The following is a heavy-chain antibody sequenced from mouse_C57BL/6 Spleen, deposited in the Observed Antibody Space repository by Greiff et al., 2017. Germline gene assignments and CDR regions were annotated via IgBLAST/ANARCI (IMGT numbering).Heavy chain of an antibody. CDR3: ARDDGYYYAMDY. CDR2: IYPGDGDT. J-gene: IGHJ4*01. V-gene: IGHV1-80*01. D-gene: IGHD2-3*01. Sequence: VKLMESGAELVKPGASVKISCKASGYAFRSYWMNWVKQRPGKGLEWIGQIYPGDGDTNYNGKFKGKATLTADKSSSAAYMQISSLTSEDSAVYFCARDDGYYYAMDYWGQGTSVTVSS. CDR1: GYAFRSYW.